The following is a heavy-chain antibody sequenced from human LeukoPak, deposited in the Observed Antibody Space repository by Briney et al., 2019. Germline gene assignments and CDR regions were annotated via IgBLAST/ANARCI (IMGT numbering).Heavy chain of an antibody. J-gene: IGHJ4*02. V-gene: IGHV4-31*03. Sequence: PSETLSLTCTVSGGSISSGGYYWSWIRQHPGKGLEWIGYIYYSGSTYYNPSLKSRVTISVDTSKNQFSLKLSSVTAADTAVYYCARSDYCGSTTCYYCDYWGQGTLVTVSS. D-gene: IGHD2-2*01. CDR3: ARSDYCGSTTCYYCDY. CDR2: IYYSGST. CDR1: GGSISSGGYY.